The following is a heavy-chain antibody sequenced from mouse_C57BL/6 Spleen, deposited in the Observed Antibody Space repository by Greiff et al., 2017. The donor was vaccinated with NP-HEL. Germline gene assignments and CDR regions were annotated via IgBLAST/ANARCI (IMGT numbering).Heavy chain of an antibody. J-gene: IGHJ4*01. CDR1: GYTFPSYW. D-gene: IGHD1-1*01. CDR2: LNPSNGVT. V-gene: IGHV1-53*01. CDR3: ARVILRNYYAMDY. Sequence: VQLQQPGTELVKPGASVKLSCKASGYTFPSYWMHWVKQRPGQGLEWIGNLNPSNGVTNSNATFHSKATLTVDTSSITAYMQLSSLTSEDSAVYYCARVILRNYYAMDYWGQGTSVTVSS.